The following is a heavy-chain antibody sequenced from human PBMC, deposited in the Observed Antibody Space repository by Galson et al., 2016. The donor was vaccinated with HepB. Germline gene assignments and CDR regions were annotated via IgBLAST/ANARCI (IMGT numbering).Heavy chain of an antibody. CDR1: GFIFSNYA. D-gene: IGHD3-22*01. CDR2: ITDDGVGT. CDR3: AKDRGGVFSAYHFDS. V-gene: IGHV3-23*01. Sequence: SLRLSCAASGFIFSNYAMSWVRQAPGKGLEWVSTITDDGVGTFYADSVEGRFTISRDNSKNTLFLQMNRLGAEDTALYYCAKDRGGVFSAYHFDSWGQGALVPVSS. J-gene: IGHJ4*02.